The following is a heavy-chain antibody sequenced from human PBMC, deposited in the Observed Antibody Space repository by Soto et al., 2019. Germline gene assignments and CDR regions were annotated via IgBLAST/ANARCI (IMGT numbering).Heavy chain of an antibody. J-gene: IGHJ4*02. CDR1: GGSISSYY. CDR2: IYYSGST. CDR3: ARGRYSNGWYYYDY. V-gene: IGHV4-59*01. Sequence: PSETLSLTCTVSGGSISSYYWSWIRQPPGKGLEWIGYIYYSGSTNYNPSLKSRVTISVDTSKHQFSLKLSSVTAADTAVYYCARGRYSNGWYYYDYWGQGTLVTVSS. D-gene: IGHD6-19*01.